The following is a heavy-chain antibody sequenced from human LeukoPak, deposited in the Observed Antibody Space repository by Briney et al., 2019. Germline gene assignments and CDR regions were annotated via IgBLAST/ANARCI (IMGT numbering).Heavy chain of an antibody. J-gene: IGHJ4*02. CDR2: INHSGTT. Sequence: SETLSLTCAVYGGSFSGYYWSWVRQPPGKGLEWIGDINHSGTTNYNPSLKSRVTISVDTSKNQFSLKLSSVTAADTAVYYCARRVYGDSSRGFDYWGQGTLVTVSS. V-gene: IGHV4-34*01. D-gene: IGHD4-17*01. CDR3: ARRVYGDSSRGFDY. CDR1: GGSFSGYY.